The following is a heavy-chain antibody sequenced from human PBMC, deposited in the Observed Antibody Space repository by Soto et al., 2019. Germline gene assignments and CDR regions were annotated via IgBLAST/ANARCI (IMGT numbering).Heavy chain of an antibody. CDR1: GFTVSSNY. J-gene: IGHJ4*02. V-gene: IGHV3-53*01. CDR3: ARACPYSSSWYCFDY. Sequence: GGSLRLSCAASGFTVSSNYMSWVRQAPGKGLEWVSVIYSGGSTYYADSVKGRFTISRDNSKNTLYLQMNSLRAEDTAVYYCARACPYSSSWYCFDYWGQGTLVTVSS. CDR2: IYSGGST. D-gene: IGHD6-13*01.